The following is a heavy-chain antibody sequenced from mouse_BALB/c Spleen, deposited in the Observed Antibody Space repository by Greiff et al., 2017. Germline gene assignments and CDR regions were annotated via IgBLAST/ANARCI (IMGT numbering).Heavy chain of an antibody. CDR1: GFTFSGFY. D-gene: IGHD2-3*01. J-gene: IGHJ3*01. Sequence: EVKLMESGGGLVQPGGSLRLSCATSGFTFSGFYMEWVRQPPGKRLEWIAASRNKANDYTTEYSASVKGRFIVSRDTSQSILYLQMNALRDEDTAIYYCARDDPDGYFRFAYWGQGTLVTVSA. V-gene: IGHV7-1*02. CDR2: SRNKANDYTT. CDR3: ARDDPDGYFRFAY.